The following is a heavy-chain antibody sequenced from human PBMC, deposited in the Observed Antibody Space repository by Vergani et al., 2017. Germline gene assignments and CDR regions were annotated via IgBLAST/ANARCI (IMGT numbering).Heavy chain of an antibody. V-gene: IGHV3-30*02. D-gene: IGHD2-15*01. CDR2: IRSDESRR. Sequence: QVQLVESGGKAVQPGRSLRLSCAASGFTFNSYGMHWVRQAPGKGLEWVASIRSDESRRYYGDSMEGPFTISRDNSKNTLYLQMKSLRPEDTAVYYCAKEGGGYCSGGTCYPEYWGQGTLVIVSS. CDR1: GFTFNSYG. CDR3: AKEGGGYCSGGTCYPEY. J-gene: IGHJ4*02.